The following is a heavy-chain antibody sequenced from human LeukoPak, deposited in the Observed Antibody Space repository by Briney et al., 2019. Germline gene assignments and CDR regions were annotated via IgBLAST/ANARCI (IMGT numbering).Heavy chain of an antibody. CDR2: IRSKTYSYAT. CDR1: GFTFSDSD. D-gene: IGHD6-13*01. J-gene: IGHJ6*02. V-gene: IGHV3-73*01. Sequence: PGGSLRLSCAASGFTFSDSDMHWVRQASGEGLEWVGRIRSKTYSYATAYAASVKGRFTISRDDSKNTAYLQMNSLKTEDTAVYYCTRRGYRDYYYYGMDVWGQGTTVTVSS. CDR3: TRRGYRDYYYYGMDV.